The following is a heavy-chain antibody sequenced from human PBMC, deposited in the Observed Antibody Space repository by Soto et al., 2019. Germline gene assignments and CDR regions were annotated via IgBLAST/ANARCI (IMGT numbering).Heavy chain of an antibody. Sequence: SETLSLTCAVYGGSFSGYYWSWIRQPPGKGLEWIGEINHSGSTNYNPSLKSRVTISVDTSKNQFSLKLSSVTAADTAVYYCARGLMNESITMVRGVINTPYYFDYWGQGTLVTVSS. CDR1: GGSFSGYY. D-gene: IGHD3-10*01. CDR2: INHSGST. CDR3: ARGLMNESITMVRGVINTPYYFDY. V-gene: IGHV4-34*01. J-gene: IGHJ4*02.